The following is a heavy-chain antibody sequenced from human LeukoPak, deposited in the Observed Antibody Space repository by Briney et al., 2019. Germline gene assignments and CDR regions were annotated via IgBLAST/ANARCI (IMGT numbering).Heavy chain of an antibody. CDR1: GYTFTSYG. V-gene: IGHV1-18*01. J-gene: IGHJ4*02. D-gene: IGHD1-26*01. Sequence: GASVKVSCKASGYTFTSYGIRWVRQAPGHGLEWIGWISAYNGDANYAQKLQGRVTMTTDTSTSTAYMELRSLRSDATAVYYCARGKGSGSYYGDYFDYWGQGTLVTVSS. CDR3: ARGKGSGSYYGDYFDY. CDR2: ISAYNGDA.